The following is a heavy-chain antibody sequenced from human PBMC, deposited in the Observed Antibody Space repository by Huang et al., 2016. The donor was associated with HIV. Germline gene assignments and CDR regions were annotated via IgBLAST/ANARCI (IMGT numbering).Heavy chain of an antibody. Sequence: QVQLVQSGAEVKKPGASVKVSCKVSGYTLTELSIPWVRQAPGKGVEWMGGFAPGHGETNYAQNVQGRVTMTEDTSTDTAYMELNRLRSEDTAVYYCATGFDTYYDIWGQGTMVIASS. J-gene: IGHJ3*02. D-gene: IGHD2-21*01. CDR1: GYTLTELS. CDR2: FAPGHGET. CDR3: ATGFDTYYDI. V-gene: IGHV1-24*01.